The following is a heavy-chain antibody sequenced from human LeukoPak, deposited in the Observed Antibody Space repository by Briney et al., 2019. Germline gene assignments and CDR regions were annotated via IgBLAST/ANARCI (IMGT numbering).Heavy chain of an antibody. CDR1: GFIVSSNH. CDR2: ISGGGIT. D-gene: IGHD3-10*01. CDR3: ARVITMVRGVIIRSSTFDY. J-gene: IGHJ4*02. Sequence: PGGSLRLSCAASGFIVSSNHMSWVRQAPGKGLEWVSVISGGGITYYTDSVKGRFTISRDNSKNTLYLQMNSLRAEDTAVYYCARVITMVRGVIIRSSTFDYWGQGTLVTVSS. V-gene: IGHV3-53*01.